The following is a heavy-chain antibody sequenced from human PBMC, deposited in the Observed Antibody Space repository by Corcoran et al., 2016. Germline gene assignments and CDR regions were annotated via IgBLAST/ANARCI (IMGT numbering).Heavy chain of an antibody. D-gene: IGHD3-9*01. CDR3: TRSQLVIRGPNYYYGMDV. J-gene: IGHJ6*02. CDR1: GFSFSSYW. Sequence: EVQLVESGGGLVQPGGSLRLSCAASGFSFSSYWMSWVRQAPGKGLEWVANIRQDGNEKYHVDSGKGRFTISRDNGKNSLYLQMNSLRAEDTAVYYCTRSQLVIRGPNYYYGMDVWGQGTTVIVSS. CDR2: IRQDGNEK. V-gene: IGHV3-7*03.